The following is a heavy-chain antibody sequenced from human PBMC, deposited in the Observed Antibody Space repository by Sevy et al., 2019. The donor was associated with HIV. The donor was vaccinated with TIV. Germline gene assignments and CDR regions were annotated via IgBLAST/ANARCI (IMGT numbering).Heavy chain of an antibody. J-gene: IGHJ6*02. CDR3: STDIVVQSGYSYDFSRINPDFSHNSGADV. Sequence: GGSLRLSCAASGFTFRNAWMTWVRQVPGKGLEWVGRIVNNPDGGTADYAAPVKGRFTISRDDSKNMLYLQMNSLKTEDTVVYYCSTDIVVQSGYSYDFSRINPDFSHNSGADVWGQGTTVTVSS. CDR2: IVNNPDGGTA. CDR1: GFTFRNAW. V-gene: IGHV3-15*04. D-gene: IGHD5-18*01.